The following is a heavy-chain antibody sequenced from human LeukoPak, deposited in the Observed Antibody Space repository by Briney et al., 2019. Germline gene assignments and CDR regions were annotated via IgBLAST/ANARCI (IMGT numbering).Heavy chain of an antibody. Sequence: PGGSLRLSCAASGFTFDDYAMHWVRQPPGKGLEWVAGISRDSRVTGYADSVKGRFTISRDSGEKFVYLQMNSLRAEDTAVYYCAKGIAAAGIEYFDYWGQGTLVTVSS. D-gene: IGHD6-13*01. J-gene: IGHJ4*02. CDR2: ISRDSRVT. CDR3: AKGIAAAGIEYFDY. V-gene: IGHV3-9*01. CDR1: GFTFDDYA.